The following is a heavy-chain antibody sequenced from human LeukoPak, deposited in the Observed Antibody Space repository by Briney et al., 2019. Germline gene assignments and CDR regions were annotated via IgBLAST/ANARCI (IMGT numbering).Heavy chain of an antibody. CDR3: ATARGSSWPFDY. J-gene: IGHJ4*02. CDR2: ISSSSSYV. Sequence: GGSLRLSCAASGFTFRSYSMNWVRQAPGKGLEWVSSISSSSSYVYYADSVKGRFTISRDNAKNSLYLQMNSLRAEDTAVYYCATARGSSWPFDYWGQGTLVTVSS. D-gene: IGHD6-13*01. CDR1: GFTFRSYS. V-gene: IGHV3-21*01.